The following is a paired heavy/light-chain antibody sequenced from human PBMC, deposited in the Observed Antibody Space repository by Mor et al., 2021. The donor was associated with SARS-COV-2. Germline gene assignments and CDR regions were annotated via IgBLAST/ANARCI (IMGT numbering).Heavy chain of an antibody. CDR2: LSESGSQT. Sequence: EVQLLESGGGFVQPGGSLRLSCAASGFTFSSYAMSWARQAPGKGLEWVSSLSESGSQTYYADSVKGRFTISRDTSRNTLFLQMNSLTAEDTAVYYCAKMILVGSITNWYFDLWGRGTLVTVSS. D-gene: IGHD1-26*01. CDR1: GFTFSSYA. J-gene: IGHJ2*01. CDR3: AKMILVGSITNWYFDL. V-gene: IGHV3-23*01.
Light chain of an antibody. CDR2: DAS. CDR1: QSVTRH. CDR3: HQANKWPLT. Sequence: EIVLTQSPATLSLSPGERATLSCRASQSVTRHLAWYQQKPGQAPRLLIYDASNRATGIPARFSGSGSGTDFTLTISSLEPEDFAVYHCHQANKWPLTFGQGTRLEI. V-gene: IGKV3-11*01. J-gene: IGKJ5*01.